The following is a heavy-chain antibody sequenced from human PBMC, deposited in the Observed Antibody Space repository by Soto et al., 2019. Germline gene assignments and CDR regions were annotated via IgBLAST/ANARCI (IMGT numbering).Heavy chain of an antibody. J-gene: IGHJ4*02. D-gene: IGHD2-15*01. V-gene: IGHV3-30*03. CDR3: AREATKVVVAAMFDY. CDR1: GFAFSSYG. CDR2: ISYDGSNK. Sequence: PGGSLRLSCAGSGFAFSSYGMHWVRQAPGKGLEWVALISYDGSNKYYADSVKGRFTISRDNSKNTLYLQMNSLRAEDTAVYYCAREATKVVVAAMFDYWGQGTLVTVSS.